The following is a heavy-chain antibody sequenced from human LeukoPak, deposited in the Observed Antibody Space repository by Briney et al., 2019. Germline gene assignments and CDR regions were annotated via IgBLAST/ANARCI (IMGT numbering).Heavy chain of an antibody. J-gene: IGHJ6*02. V-gene: IGHV1-69*13. CDR1: GGTFSSYA. CDR3: ARVNSVWYYDSSGRKSGCMDV. Sequence: SVKVSCKASGGTFSSYAISWVRQAPGQGLEWMGGIIPIFGTANYAQKFQGRVTITADESTSTAYMELSSLRSEDTAVYYCARVNSVWYYDSSGRKSGCMDVWGQGTTVTVSS. D-gene: IGHD3-22*01. CDR2: IIPIFGTA.